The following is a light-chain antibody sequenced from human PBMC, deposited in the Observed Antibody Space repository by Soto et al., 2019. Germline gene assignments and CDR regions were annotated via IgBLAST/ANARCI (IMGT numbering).Light chain of an antibody. CDR3: QQYYSTPYT. V-gene: IGKV4-1*01. Sequence: DIVMTQSPDSLAVSLGERATINCKSSQSVLYSSNNKNYLAWYQQKPGQPPKLLIYWASTRESGVPDRFSGSGSGTHSTLTISSLQAEDVAVYYCQQYYSTPYTFGQGSKLEIK. CDR1: QSVLYSSNNKNY. J-gene: IGKJ2*01. CDR2: WAS.